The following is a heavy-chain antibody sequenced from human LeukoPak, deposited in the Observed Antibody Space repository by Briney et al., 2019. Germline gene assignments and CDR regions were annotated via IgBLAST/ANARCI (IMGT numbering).Heavy chain of an antibody. CDR1: GGSISSYY. CDR3: ARGGVWWKLPDFDY. CDR2: IYYSGST. J-gene: IGHJ4*02. V-gene: IGHV4-59*01. D-gene: IGHD1-26*01. Sequence: SETLSLTCTVSGGSISSYYWSWIRQPPGKGLEWIGYIYYSGSTNCNPSLKSRVTISVDTSKNQFSLKLSSVTAADTAVYYCARGGVWWKLPDFDYWGQGTLVTVSS.